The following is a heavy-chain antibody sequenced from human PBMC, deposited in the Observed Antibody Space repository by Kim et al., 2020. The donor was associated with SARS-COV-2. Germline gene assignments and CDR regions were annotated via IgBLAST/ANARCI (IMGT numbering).Heavy chain of an antibody. V-gene: IGHV3-23*01. CDR3: AKAMAGRNFFDY. Sequence: GGSLTLSCAASGFTFSSYFMSWVRQAPGKGLEWVSIISGGGGSTYFADSVKGRFTISRDDFKNTLYLQMNSLRVDDTAVYYCAKAMAGRNFFDYWGQGSLVTVSS. D-gene: IGHD6-19*01. J-gene: IGHJ4*02. CDR1: GFTFSSYF. CDR2: ISGGGGST.